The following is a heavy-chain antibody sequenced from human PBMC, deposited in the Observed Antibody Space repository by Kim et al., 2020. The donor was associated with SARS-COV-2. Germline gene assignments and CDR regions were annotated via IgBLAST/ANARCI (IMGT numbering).Heavy chain of an antibody. V-gene: IGHV3-73*01. Sequence: GGSLRLSCAASGFTFSGSAIHWVRQASGKGLAWVGRIRSKANSYATAYAASGRGRFSISRDDSKNTAYLQLKHLKTDDTSWYYCTSVPATTSAFCDAFD. CDR3: TSVPATTSAFCDAFD. CDR2: IRSKANSYAT. J-gene: IGHJ3*02. D-gene: IGHD1-1*01. CDR1: GFTFSGSA.